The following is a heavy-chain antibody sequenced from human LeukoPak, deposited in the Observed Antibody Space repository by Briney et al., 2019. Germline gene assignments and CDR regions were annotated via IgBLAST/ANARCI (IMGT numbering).Heavy chain of an antibody. CDR2: INHSGST. Sequence: SEALSLTCAVYGGSFSGYYWSWLRQPPGKGLEWIGEINHSGSTNYNPSLKSRVTISVDTSKNQFSLKLSSVTAADTAVYYCARVGYDFWSGYDYWGQGTLVTVSS. CDR3: ARVGYDFWSGYDY. D-gene: IGHD3-3*01. CDR1: GGSFSGYY. J-gene: IGHJ4*02. V-gene: IGHV4-34*01.